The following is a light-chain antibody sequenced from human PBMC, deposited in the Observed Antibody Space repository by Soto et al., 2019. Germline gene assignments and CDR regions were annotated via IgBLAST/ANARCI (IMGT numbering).Light chain of an antibody. J-gene: IGKJ1*01. CDR3: QQYKSYAWT. Sequence: DIQMTQSPSTLSASVGDRVTITCRASQSISSWLAGYQQKPGKAPKLRIYDASSLGSGVPSSFSGSGSGTEFTLTISSLQPADFATYYCQQYKSYAWTFGQGTKVEIK. CDR2: DAS. CDR1: QSISSW. V-gene: IGKV1-5*01.